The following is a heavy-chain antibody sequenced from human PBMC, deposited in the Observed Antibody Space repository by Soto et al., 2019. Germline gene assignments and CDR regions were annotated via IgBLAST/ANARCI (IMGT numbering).Heavy chain of an antibody. Sequence: GEAQMSSEERPGYNFTSYRSCWVRQIPGKGLEWMRIIYHGDSDTRYSPSFQGQVTISADKSISTAYLQWSSLKASDTVMYYCAAASTVGASGPFDYWGHGTLVTVSS. CDR1: GYNFTSYR. J-gene: IGHJ4*01. V-gene: IGHV5-51*01. CDR2: IYHGDSDT. CDR3: AAASTVGASGPFDY. D-gene: IGHD1-26*01.